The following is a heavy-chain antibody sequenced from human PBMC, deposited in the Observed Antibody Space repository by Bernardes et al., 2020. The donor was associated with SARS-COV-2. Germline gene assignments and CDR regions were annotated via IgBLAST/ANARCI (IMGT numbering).Heavy chain of an antibody. CDR1: GFTVSSNY. Sequence: GGSLRLSCAASGFTVSSNYMSWVRQAPGKGLEWVSVIYSGGSTYNADSVKGRFTISRDNSKNTLYLQMNSLRAEDTAVYYCARDPTRKRTWDYYYYYGMDVWGQGTTVTVSS. D-gene: IGHD7-27*01. J-gene: IGHJ6*02. CDR3: ARDPTRKRTWDYYYYYGMDV. CDR2: IYSGGST. V-gene: IGHV3-53*01.